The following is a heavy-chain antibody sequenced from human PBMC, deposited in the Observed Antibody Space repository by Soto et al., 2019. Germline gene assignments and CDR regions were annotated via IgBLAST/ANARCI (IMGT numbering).Heavy chain of an antibody. J-gene: IGHJ4*02. CDR3: AVFCALKGFDA. V-gene: IGHV4-34*01. CDR2: INHSGST. CDR1: GGSFSGYY. D-gene: IGHD3-9*01. Sequence: PSETLSLTCAVYGGSFSGYYWSWIRQPPGKGLEWIGEINHSGSTNYNPSLKSRVTISVDTSKNQFSLKLSSVTAADTAVYYCAVFCALKGFDAWGQGTLVTLSS.